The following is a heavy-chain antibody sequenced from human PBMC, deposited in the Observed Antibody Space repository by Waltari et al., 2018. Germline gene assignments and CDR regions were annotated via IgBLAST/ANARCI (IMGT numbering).Heavy chain of an antibody. Sequence: QVQLQQWGAGLLKPSETLSLTCAVYGGSFSGYYWSLIRQPPGKGLEWIGEINHSGSTNYNPSLKSRVTISVDTSKNQFSLKLSSVTAADTAVYYCARPIRGSGWRSLNYWGQGTLVTVSS. D-gene: IGHD6-19*01. V-gene: IGHV4-34*01. J-gene: IGHJ4*02. CDR1: GGSFSGYY. CDR3: ARPIRGSGWRSLNY. CDR2: INHSGST.